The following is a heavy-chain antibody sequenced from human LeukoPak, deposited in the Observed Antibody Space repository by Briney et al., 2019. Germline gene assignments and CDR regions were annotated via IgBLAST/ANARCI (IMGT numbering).Heavy chain of an antibody. Sequence: ASVKVSCKASGYTFSSHYMHWVRQAPGQGLEWMGVINPTGTSTLYAHKFQGRVTMTRDMSTSTDYLELSSLSSEDTAVYYCARDPYDFSGGYAYGAFDMWGQGTMVTVSS. CDR2: INPTGTST. V-gene: IGHV1-46*01. D-gene: IGHD3-16*01. J-gene: IGHJ3*02. CDR1: GYTFSSHY. CDR3: ARDPYDFSGGYAYGAFDM.